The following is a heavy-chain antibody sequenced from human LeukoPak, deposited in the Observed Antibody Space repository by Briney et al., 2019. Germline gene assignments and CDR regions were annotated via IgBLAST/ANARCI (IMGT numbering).Heavy chain of an antibody. CDR1: GFTFSSYG. Sequence: SLRLSCAASGFTFSSYGMHWVRQAPGKGLEWVAVISYDGSNKYYADSVKGRFTISRDNSKNTLYLQMNSLRAEDTAVYYCAKNLFQLESYWGQGTLVTVSS. D-gene: IGHD2-21*01. J-gene: IGHJ4*02. V-gene: IGHV3-30*18. CDR2: ISYDGSNK. CDR3: AKNLFQLESY.